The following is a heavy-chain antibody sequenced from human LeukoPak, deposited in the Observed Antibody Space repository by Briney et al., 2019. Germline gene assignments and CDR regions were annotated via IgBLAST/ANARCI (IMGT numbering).Heavy chain of an antibody. Sequence: GASVKVSCKASEGTFNSYGISWVRQAPGQGLEWMGRIIPILGITNYAQKFQGRVTITADKSTNTAYMELSSLRSEDTAVFYCARDLRGSSSWYDYWGQGTLVTVSS. CDR2: IIPILGIT. D-gene: IGHD6-13*01. V-gene: IGHV1-69*04. J-gene: IGHJ4*02. CDR3: ARDLRGSSSWYDY. CDR1: EGTFNSYG.